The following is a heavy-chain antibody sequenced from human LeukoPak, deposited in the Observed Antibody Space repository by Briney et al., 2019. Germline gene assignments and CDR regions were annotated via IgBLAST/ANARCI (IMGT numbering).Heavy chain of an antibody. D-gene: IGHD3-22*01. Sequence: GGSLRLSCAASGFTFSSYWMHWVRQAPGKGLVWVSRINSDGYSISYADSVKGRFTISRENAKNTLYLQMNSLRAEDTAVYYCARAYDSTFPHYYYMDVWGKGTTVTISS. V-gene: IGHV3-74*01. CDR1: GFTFSSYW. CDR3: ARAYDSTFPHYYYMDV. J-gene: IGHJ6*03. CDR2: INSDGYSI.